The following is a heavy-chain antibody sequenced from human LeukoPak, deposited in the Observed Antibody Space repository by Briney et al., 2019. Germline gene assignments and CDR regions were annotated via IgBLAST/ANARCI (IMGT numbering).Heavy chain of an antibody. Sequence: SVKVSCKASGYTFTSYYMHWVRQAPGQGLEWMGGIIPIFGTANYAQKFQGRVTITADESTSTAYMELSSLRSEDTAVYYCARSPRITIFRGAFDIWGQGTMVTVSS. V-gene: IGHV1-69*13. CDR3: ARSPRITIFRGAFDI. D-gene: IGHD3-9*01. CDR1: GYTFTSYY. CDR2: IIPIFGTA. J-gene: IGHJ3*02.